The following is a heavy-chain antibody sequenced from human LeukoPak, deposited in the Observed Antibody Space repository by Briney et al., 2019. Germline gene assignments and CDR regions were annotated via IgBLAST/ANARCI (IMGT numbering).Heavy chain of an antibody. V-gene: IGHV4-4*07. CDR1: GGSISNYY. CDR2: IYTTGNT. J-gene: IGHJ3*02. CDR3: ARDYSLRTTNAFDI. D-gene: IGHD1-7*01. Sequence: PSETLPLTCTVSGGSISNYYWSWIRQPAGKGLEWIGRIYTTGNTNYNPSLKSRVAMSVDTSENQFSLKLTSVTAADTALYYCARDYSLRTTNAFDIWGQGTMVTVSS.